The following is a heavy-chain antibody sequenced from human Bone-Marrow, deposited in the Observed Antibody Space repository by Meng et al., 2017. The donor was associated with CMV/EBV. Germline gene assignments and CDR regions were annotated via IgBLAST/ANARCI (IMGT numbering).Heavy chain of an antibody. J-gene: IGHJ6*02. CDR3: AKEYSSSWYYADGMDV. CDR1: GFTFSSYG. D-gene: IGHD6-13*01. V-gene: IGHV3-33*06. Sequence: GESLKISCAASGFTFSSYGMHWVRQAPGKGLEWVAVIWYDGSNKYYADSVKGRFTISRDNSENTLYLQMNSLRAEDTAVYYCAKEYSSSWYYADGMDVWGQGTTVTVSS. CDR2: IWYDGSNK.